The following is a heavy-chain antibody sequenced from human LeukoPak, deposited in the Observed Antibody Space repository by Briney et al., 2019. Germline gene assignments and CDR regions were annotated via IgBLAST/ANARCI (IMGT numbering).Heavy chain of an antibody. V-gene: IGHV3-23*01. D-gene: IGHD3-22*01. CDR3: VKEGEVVITHRFDS. CDR2: ISGSSSSS. J-gene: IGHJ4*02. Sequence: GGSLRLSCAASGFTFSSYAMTWVRQAPGKGLEWVSGISGSSSSSYYADSVKGRFTISRDYSNNTVYLQMNSLRAEDTAVYYCVKEGEVVITHRFDSWGQGTLVTVSS. CDR1: GFTFSSYA.